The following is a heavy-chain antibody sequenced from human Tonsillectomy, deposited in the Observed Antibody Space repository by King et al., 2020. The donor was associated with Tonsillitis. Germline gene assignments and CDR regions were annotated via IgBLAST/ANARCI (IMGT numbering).Heavy chain of an antibody. CDR2: ISSNGGTI. CDR1: GFTFSDYY. J-gene: IGHJ1*01. Sequence: QVQLVESGGGLVTPGGSLRLSCAASGFTFSDYYMTWIRQAPGKGLEWVSYISSNGGTIYYADSVKGRFTVSRDNTKNSLYLQMNSLRVEDTAVYYCVRYCSSASCYAGDGEYFQYRGQGTLVTVSS. D-gene: IGHD2-2*01. V-gene: IGHV3-11*01. CDR3: VRYCSSASCYAGDGEYFQY.